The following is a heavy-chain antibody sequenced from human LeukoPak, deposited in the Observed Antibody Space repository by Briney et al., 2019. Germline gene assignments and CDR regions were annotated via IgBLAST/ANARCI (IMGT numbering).Heavy chain of an antibody. CDR2: INSDGSIT. CDR1: GLTFSSHW. D-gene: IGHD5-18*01. Sequence: PGGSLRLSCAASGLTFSSHWMHWVRQAPGKGLVWVSHINSDGSITSYADSVKGRFTISRDNAENTLYLQMNSLRAEDTAVYYCARDAVDTANAVWGQGTTVTVSS. CDR3: ARDAVDTANAV. J-gene: IGHJ6*02. V-gene: IGHV3-74*01.